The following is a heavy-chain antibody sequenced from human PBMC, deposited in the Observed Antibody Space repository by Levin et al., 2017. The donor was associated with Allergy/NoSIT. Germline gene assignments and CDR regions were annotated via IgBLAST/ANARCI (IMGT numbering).Heavy chain of an antibody. Sequence: PSETLSLTCTVSGGSISSSSYYWGWIRQPPGKGLEWIGSIYYSGSTYYNPSLKSRVTISVDTSKNQFSLKLSSVTAADTAVYYCARGSVAGILFAFDIWGQGTMVTVSS. CDR3: ARGSVAGILFAFDI. V-gene: IGHV4-39*01. CDR1: GGSISSSSYY. CDR2: IYYSGST. D-gene: IGHD6-19*01. J-gene: IGHJ3*02.